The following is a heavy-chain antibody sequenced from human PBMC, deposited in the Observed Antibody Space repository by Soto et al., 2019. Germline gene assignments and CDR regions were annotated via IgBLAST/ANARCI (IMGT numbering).Heavy chain of an antibody. D-gene: IGHD5-12*01. CDR2: IFSNDEK. CDR1: GFSLSNARMG. V-gene: IGHV2-26*01. J-gene: IGHJ5*02. CDR3: ARIRSPVDGNWFDP. Sequence: QVTLKESGPVLVKPTETLTLTCTVSGFSLSNARMGVSWIRQPPGKALEWLAHIFSNDEKSYSTSLKSRLTSSKDTSKSQVVLTMTNMDAVDTATYYCARIRSPVDGNWFDPWGQGTLVTVSS.